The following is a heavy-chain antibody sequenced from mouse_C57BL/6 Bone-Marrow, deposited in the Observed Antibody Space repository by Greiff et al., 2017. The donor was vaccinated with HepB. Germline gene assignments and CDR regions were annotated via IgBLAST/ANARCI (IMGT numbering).Heavy chain of an antibody. D-gene: IGHD1-1*01. Sequence: VQLQQSGAELVKPGASVKLSCTASGFNIKDYYMHWVKQRTEQGLEWIGRIDPEDGETKYAPKFQGKATITADTSSNTAYLQLSSLTSEDTTVYYCAREAQTVITTVSVGYLDYWGQGTTLTVSS. V-gene: IGHV14-2*01. CDR3: AREAQTVITTVSVGYLDY. CDR2: IDPEDGET. J-gene: IGHJ2*01. CDR1: GFNIKDYY.